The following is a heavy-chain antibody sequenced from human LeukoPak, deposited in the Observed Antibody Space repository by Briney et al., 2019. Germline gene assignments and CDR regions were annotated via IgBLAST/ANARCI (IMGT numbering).Heavy chain of an antibody. V-gene: IGHV1-3*01. J-gene: IGHJ6*02. CDR3: ARGGITIFGVVIIRDYYGMDV. D-gene: IGHD3-3*01. CDR1: GYTFTSYA. Sequence: ASVKVSCKASGYTFTSYAMHWVRQAPGQRLEWMGWINAGNGNTKYSQKFQGRVTITRDTSASTAYMKLSSLRPEDTAVYYCARGGITIFGVVIIRDYYGMDVWGQGTTVTVSS. CDR2: INAGNGNT.